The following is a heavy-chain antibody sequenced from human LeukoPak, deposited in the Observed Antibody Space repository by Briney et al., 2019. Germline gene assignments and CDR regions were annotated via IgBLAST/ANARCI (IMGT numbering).Heavy chain of an antibody. CDR3: AKSTRAVMAMMDV. V-gene: IGHV3-21*01. CDR1: GFTFSSYW. J-gene: IGHJ6*04. D-gene: IGHD3-16*01. CDR2: ISKSSSYI. Sequence: GGSLRLSCAASGFTFSSYWMSWVRQAPGKGLEWVSSISKSSSYIYYADSLKGRFTISRDNAKNSLYLQMNSLRAEDTAVYFCAKSTRAVMAMMDVWGKGTTVTVSS.